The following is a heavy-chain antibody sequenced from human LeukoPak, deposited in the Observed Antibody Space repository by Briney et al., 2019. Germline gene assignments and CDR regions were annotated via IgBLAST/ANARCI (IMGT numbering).Heavy chain of an antibody. Sequence: SETLSLTCSVSDDSITMYYWTWIRQPPGKGLEWIGYVDHTGSTNFNPSLNGRVSISRDTSKNPFSLRLRSVTAADTAVYFCARGRVSSSTWYSTYYYYFYMDVWGKGTTVTVSS. CDR3: ARGRVSSSTWYSTYYYYFYMDV. CDR1: DDSITMYY. J-gene: IGHJ6*03. D-gene: IGHD4-11*01. V-gene: IGHV4-59*01. CDR2: VDHTGST.